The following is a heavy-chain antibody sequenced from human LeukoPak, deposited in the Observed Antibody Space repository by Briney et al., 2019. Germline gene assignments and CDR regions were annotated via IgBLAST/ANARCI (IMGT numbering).Heavy chain of an antibody. Sequence: GASVKVSCKASGGTFSSYAISWVRQAPGQGLEWMGIINPSGGSTSYAQKFQGRVTMTRDTSTSTVYMELSSLRSEDTAVYYCAREGMAVAGFYSLMSEGGYHFDYWGQGTLVTVSS. J-gene: IGHJ4*02. CDR3: AREGMAVAGFYSLMSEGGYHFDY. D-gene: IGHD6-19*01. CDR2: INPSGGST. CDR1: GGTFSSYA. V-gene: IGHV1-46*01.